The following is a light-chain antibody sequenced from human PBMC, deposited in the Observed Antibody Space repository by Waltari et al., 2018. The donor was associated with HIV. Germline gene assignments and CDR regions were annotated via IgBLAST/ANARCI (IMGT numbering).Light chain of an antibody. CDR2: GAS. J-gene: IGKJ1*01. CDR1: QSVSSSY. Sequence: VLTQSPGTLSLSPGERATLSCRASQSVSSSYLAWYQQKPGQAPRLLIYGASSRATGIPDRFSGSGSGTDFTLSISRLEPEDFAVYYCQQYGSSPRTFGQGSKVEIK. V-gene: IGKV3-20*01. CDR3: QQYGSSPRT.